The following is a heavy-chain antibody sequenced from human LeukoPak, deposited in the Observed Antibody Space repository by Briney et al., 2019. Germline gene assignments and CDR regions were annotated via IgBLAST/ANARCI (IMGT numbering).Heavy chain of an antibody. J-gene: IGHJ6*02. CDR3: ARWAARSDYYYGMDV. V-gene: IGHV3-21*01. Sequence: GGSLRLSCAASGFTFSSYWMHWVRQAPGKGLVWVSSISSSSSYIYYADSVKGRFTISRDNAKNSLYLQMNSLRAEDTAVYYCARWAARSDYYYGMDVWGQGTTVTVSS. CDR2: ISSSSSYI. CDR1: GFTFSSYW.